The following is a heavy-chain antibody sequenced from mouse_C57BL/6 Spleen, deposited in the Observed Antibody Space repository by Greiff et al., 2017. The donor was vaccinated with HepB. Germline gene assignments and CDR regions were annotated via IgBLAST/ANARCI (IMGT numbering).Heavy chain of an antibody. V-gene: IGHV3-6*01. CDR3: ARDRDYYGSSFSAWFAY. CDR2: ISYDGSN. CDR1: GYSITSGYY. D-gene: IGHD1-1*01. J-gene: IGHJ3*01. Sequence: VQLKESGPGLVKPSQSLSLTCSVTGYSITSGYYWNWIRQFPGNKLEWMGYISYDGSNNYNPSLKNRISITRDTSKNQFFLKLNSVSTEDTATYSCARDRDYYGSSFSAWFAYWGQWTLVTVSA.